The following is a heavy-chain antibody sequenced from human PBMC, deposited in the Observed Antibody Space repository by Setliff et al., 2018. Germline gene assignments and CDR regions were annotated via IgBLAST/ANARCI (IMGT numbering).Heavy chain of an antibody. D-gene: IGHD2-15*01. CDR2: ISGYGSRT. CDR1: GFTFSSYA. V-gene: IGHV3-23*01. J-gene: IGHJ4*02. Sequence: GVSLRLSCAASGFTFSSYAMTWVRQAPGKGLEWVSGISGYGSRTYYADSVKGRSTISRDNSQNTMYLQMNSLRAEDTAVYYCARTCSGSGCYAGLESWGQGTPVTVSS. CDR3: ARTCSGSGCYAGLES.